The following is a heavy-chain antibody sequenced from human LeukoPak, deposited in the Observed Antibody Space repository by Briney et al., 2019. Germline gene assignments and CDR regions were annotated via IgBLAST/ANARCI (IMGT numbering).Heavy chain of an antibody. CDR1: GFTFNNAW. J-gene: IGHJ4*02. D-gene: IGHD3-22*01. Sequence: PGGSLRLSCAASGFTFNNAWMNWVRQAPGKGLEWVGRIKSKADGETTDYAAPVKGRFTISRDDSKNTLYLQMNSLKTEDTAVYYCTTLRSYYDNSWGQGTLVTVSS. CDR2: IKSKADGETT. CDR3: TTLRSYYDNS. V-gene: IGHV3-15*07.